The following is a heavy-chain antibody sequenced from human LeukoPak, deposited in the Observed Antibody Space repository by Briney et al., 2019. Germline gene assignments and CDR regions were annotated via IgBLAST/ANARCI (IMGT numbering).Heavy chain of an antibody. D-gene: IGHD5-24*01. CDR2: ISGRGVST. V-gene: IGHV3-23*01. J-gene: IGHJ4*02. Sequence: GGSLRLSCVASGFTFSSYAINWVRQAPGKGLEWVAGISGRGVSTYYADSVKGLFTISRNNCKNTSYLQMNSLNAEDTAVYYCAQRGDGYTTSYCAYWGQGALVTVSS. CDR3: AQRGDGYTTSYCAY. CDR1: GFTFSSYA.